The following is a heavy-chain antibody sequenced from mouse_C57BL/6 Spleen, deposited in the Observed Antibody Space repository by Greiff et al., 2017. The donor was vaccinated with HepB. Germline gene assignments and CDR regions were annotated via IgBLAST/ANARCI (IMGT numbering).Heavy chain of an antibody. D-gene: IGHD1-1*01. Sequence: EVQVVESGGGLVQPGGSLSLSCAASGFTFTDYYMSWVRQPPGKALEWLGFIRNKANGYTTEYSASVKGRFTISRDNSQSILYLQMNALRAEDSATYYCARSYYYGSTYYFDYWGQGTTLTVSS. J-gene: IGHJ2*01. CDR2: IRNKANGYTT. CDR3: ARSYYYGSTYYFDY. CDR1: GFTFTDYY. V-gene: IGHV7-3*01.